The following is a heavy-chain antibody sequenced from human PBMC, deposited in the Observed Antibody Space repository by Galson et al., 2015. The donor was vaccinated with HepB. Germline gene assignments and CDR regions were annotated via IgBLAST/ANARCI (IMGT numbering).Heavy chain of an antibody. D-gene: IGHD3-22*01. V-gene: IGHV1-69*13. CDR2: IIPIFGTA. Sequence: PVKVSCKASGGTFSSYAISWVRQAPGQGLEWMGGIIPIFGTANYAQKFQGRVTITAGESTSTAYMELSSLRSEDTAVYYCAATYYYDSSGYPYYYYGMDVWVQGTTVTVSS. CDR1: GGTFSSYA. CDR3: AATYYYDSSGYPYYYYGMDV. J-gene: IGHJ6*02.